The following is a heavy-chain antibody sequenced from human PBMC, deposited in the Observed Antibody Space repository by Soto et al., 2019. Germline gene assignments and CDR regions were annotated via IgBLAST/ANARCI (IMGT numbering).Heavy chain of an antibody. D-gene: IGHD6-13*01. CDR3: ARNGYSSSWYVGYYSYGMDV. CDR2: IYYSGST. J-gene: IGHJ6*02. V-gene: IGHV4-39*01. Sequence: SETLSLTCTVSGGSISSSSYYWGWIRQPPGKGLEWIGSIYYSGSTYYNTSLKSRATISVDTSKNQFFLKLSSVTAADTAVYYFARNGYSSSWYVGYYSYGMDVWGQGTTVTVSS. CDR1: GGSISSSSYY.